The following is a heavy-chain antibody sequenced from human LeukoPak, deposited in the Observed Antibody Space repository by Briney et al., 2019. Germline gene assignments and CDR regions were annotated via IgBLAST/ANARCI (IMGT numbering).Heavy chain of an antibody. Sequence: GGSLRLSCAASRFTSSSYAMSWVRQAPGRGRGWVSAISGSGGGTHYADSVKGPFTPSRDNSKNTLYLKMNSLRAEDTAVYYCAKYRGSSSWFPNYYFDYWGQGTLVTVSS. J-gene: IGHJ4*02. CDR1: RFTSSSYA. D-gene: IGHD1-26*01. CDR2: ISGSGGGT. CDR3: AKYRGSSSWFPNYYFDY. V-gene: IGHV3-23*01.